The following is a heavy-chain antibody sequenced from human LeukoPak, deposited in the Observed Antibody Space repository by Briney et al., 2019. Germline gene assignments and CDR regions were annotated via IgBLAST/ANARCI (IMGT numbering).Heavy chain of an antibody. Sequence: PGASLRLSCAASGFTFSNYAMSWVRPAPGKGLEWVSAITGGGSGIYYADSMKSRFTISRDNSKNTLYLQINSLRAEDTAVYYCAKWGDYDVLTGYYVSDYWGQGTLVTVSS. CDR1: GFTFSNYA. D-gene: IGHD3-9*01. J-gene: IGHJ4*02. V-gene: IGHV3-23*01. CDR3: AKWGDYDVLTGYYVSDY. CDR2: ITGGGSGI.